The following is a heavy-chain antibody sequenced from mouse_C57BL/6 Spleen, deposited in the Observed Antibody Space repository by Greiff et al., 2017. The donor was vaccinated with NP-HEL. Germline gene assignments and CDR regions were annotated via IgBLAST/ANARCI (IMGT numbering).Heavy chain of an antibody. Sequence: QVQLQQPGTELVKPGASVKLSCKASGYTFTSYWMHWVKQRPGQGLEWIGNINPSNGGTNYNEKFKSKATLTVDKSSSTAYMRLSSLTSEDSAVYYCAKEGGLGPYFDYWGQGTTLTVSS. J-gene: IGHJ2*01. CDR1: GYTFTSYW. V-gene: IGHV1-53*01. D-gene: IGHD4-1*01. CDR3: AKEGGLGPYFDY. CDR2: INPSNGGT.